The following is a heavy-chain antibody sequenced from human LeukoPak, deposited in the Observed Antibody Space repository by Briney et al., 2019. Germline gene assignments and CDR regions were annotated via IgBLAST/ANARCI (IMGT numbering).Heavy chain of an antibody. Sequence: ASVKVSCXASGYTFTSYGISWVRQAPGQGLEWMGWISAYNGNTNYAQKLQGRVTMTPDTSTSTAYMELRSLRSDDTAVYYCARAGDDFWSGYSIGDYWGQGTLVTVSS. V-gene: IGHV1-18*01. J-gene: IGHJ4*02. CDR3: ARAGDDFWSGYSIGDY. CDR1: GYTFTSYG. D-gene: IGHD3-3*01. CDR2: ISAYNGNT.